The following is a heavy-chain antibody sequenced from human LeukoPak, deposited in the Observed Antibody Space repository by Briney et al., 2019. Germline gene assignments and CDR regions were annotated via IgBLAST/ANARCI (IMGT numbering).Heavy chain of an antibody. CDR1: GFTFSSYV. CDR2: ISGSGGST. Sequence: GGSLRLSCAASGFTFSSYVMHWVRQAPGKGLEWVSGISGSGGSTYYADSVKGRFTISRDNSKDTLYLQMSSLRAEDTALYYCARKSASGNYPLDYWGQGTLVTVSS. CDR3: ARKSASGNYPLDY. V-gene: IGHV3-23*01. D-gene: IGHD3-10*01. J-gene: IGHJ4*02.